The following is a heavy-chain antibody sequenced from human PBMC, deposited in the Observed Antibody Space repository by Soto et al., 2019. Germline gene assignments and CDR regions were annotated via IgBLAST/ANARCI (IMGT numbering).Heavy chain of an antibody. J-gene: IGHJ6*02. Sequence: SSETLSLTCTVSGGSISSYYWSWIRQPPGKGLEWIGYIYYSGSTNYNPSLKSRVTISVDKSKNQFSLKLSSVTAADTAVYYCASVRGGYYYAMDVWGQGTTVTVSS. D-gene: IGHD3-10*02. CDR3: ASVRGGYYYAMDV. CDR2: IYYSGST. CDR1: GGSISSYY. V-gene: IGHV4-59*12.